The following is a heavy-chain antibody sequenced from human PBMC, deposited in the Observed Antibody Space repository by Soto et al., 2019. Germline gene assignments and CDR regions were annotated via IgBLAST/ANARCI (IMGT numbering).Heavy chain of an antibody. Sequence: ASVKVSCKASGYTFTSYDINWVRQATGQGLEWMGWMNPNSGNTGYAQKFQGRVTMTRNTSISTAYMELSSPRSEDTAVYYCARAKLWFGESDYYYYYMDVWGKGTTVTVSS. V-gene: IGHV1-8*01. CDR2: MNPNSGNT. D-gene: IGHD3-10*01. CDR3: ARAKLWFGESDYYYYYMDV. CDR1: GYTFTSYD. J-gene: IGHJ6*03.